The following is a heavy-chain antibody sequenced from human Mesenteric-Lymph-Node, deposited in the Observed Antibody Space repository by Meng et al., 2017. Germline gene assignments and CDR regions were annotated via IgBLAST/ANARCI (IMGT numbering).Heavy chain of an antibody. Sequence: EVQLVESGGGLVKPGGSMSLSCAASGFTFSSYTINWVRRAPGKGLEWVSSISSSSNYIYSADSVKGRFTISRDNAKNSLYLQMNSLRAEDTAVYYCARDTPGLLFDYWGQGTLVTVSS. V-gene: IGHV3-21*01. J-gene: IGHJ4*02. CDR2: ISSSSNYI. CDR3: ARDTPGLLFDY. D-gene: IGHD5-18*01. CDR1: GFTFSSYT.